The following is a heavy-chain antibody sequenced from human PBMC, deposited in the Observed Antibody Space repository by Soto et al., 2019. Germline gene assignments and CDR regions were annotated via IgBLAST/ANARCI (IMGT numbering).Heavy chain of an antibody. CDR3: ARGRTPYTWFDP. CDR2: IYFSGNT. J-gene: IGHJ5*02. Sequence: PSETLSLRCTVSGGSISPYYWSWIRQPPGKGLEWIGYIYFSGNTNYNPSLNSRVTLSLDTSKNQFSLKLSSVTAADTAVYYCARGRTPYTWFDPWGQGTLVTVSS. V-gene: IGHV4-59*01. CDR1: GGSISPYY.